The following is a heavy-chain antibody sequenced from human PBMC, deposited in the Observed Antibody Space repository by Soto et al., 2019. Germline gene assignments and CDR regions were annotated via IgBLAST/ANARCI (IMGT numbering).Heavy chain of an antibody. CDR3: ARQGCNKFDY. D-gene: IGHD2-8*01. J-gene: IGHJ4*02. CDR2: VNYRVHN. V-gene: IGHV4-39*01. CDR1: GDSVISDHYY. Sequence: QLQLQESGPGLVKPSETLSLSCTVSGDSVISDHYYWAWVRQPPGKGLEWFDNVNYRVHNYQDPSENSRVTITVDTSSNQVSLKLTSATDADTSVYYCARQGCNKFDYWGQGTLVTVSS.